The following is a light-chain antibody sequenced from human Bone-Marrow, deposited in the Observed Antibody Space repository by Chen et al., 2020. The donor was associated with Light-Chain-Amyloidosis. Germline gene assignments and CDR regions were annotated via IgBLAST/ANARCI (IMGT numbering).Light chain of an antibody. CDR1: NIKTNG. CDR3: QMWNSDSEDVI. Sequence: YVLTPPPSVSVAPGRAPRISGGGNNIKTNGVNLYQQHQGQAPILVIYDDRDRPTGIPERFSGSKSGNTATLTISRVEAGDEADYYCQMWNSDSEDVIFGGGTKLTVL. J-gene: IGLJ2*01. CDR2: DDR. V-gene: IGLV3-21*03.